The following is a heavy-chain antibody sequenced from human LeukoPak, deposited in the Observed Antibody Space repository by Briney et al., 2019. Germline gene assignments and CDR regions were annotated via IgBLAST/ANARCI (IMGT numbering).Heavy chain of an antibody. CDR3: ARGGIAPLDY. Sequence: GGSLRLSCAASGFIVSSNYMSWVRQAPGKRLEWISVIYTGGSTYYADSVKGRFTISRDNSKNTLYLQMNSLRAEDTAVYYCARGGIAPLDYWGQGTLVTVSS. D-gene: IGHD2-15*01. V-gene: IGHV3-66*01. CDR2: IYTGGST. CDR1: GFIVSSNY. J-gene: IGHJ4*02.